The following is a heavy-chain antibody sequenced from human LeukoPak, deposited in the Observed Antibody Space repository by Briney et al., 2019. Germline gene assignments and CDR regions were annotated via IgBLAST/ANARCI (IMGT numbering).Heavy chain of an antibody. D-gene: IGHD4-17*01. Sequence: SETLSLTCTVSGGSISSYSWSWIRQPPGKGLEWIGYMYHGGSTYYNPSLSSRVTISADRSKNQFSLKLSSVTAADTAVYYCAGTNDFGDYAGAWGQGTQVTVSS. V-gene: IGHV4-30-2*01. CDR1: GGSISSYS. CDR3: AGTNDFGDYAGA. CDR2: MYHGGST. J-gene: IGHJ5*02.